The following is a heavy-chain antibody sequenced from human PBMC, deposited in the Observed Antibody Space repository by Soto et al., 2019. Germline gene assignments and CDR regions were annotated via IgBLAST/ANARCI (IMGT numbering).Heavy chain of an antibody. Sequence: GGSLRLSCAASGFTVSSNYMSWVRQAPGKGLEWVSVIYSGGSTYYADSVKGRFTISRDNSKNTLYLQMNSLRAEDTAVYYCTRLVYCTVQGYAFDIWGQGTMVTVSS. V-gene: IGHV3-66*04. CDR2: IYSGGST. D-gene: IGHD2-8*01. J-gene: IGHJ3*02. CDR1: GFTVSSNY. CDR3: TRLVYCTVQGYAFDI.